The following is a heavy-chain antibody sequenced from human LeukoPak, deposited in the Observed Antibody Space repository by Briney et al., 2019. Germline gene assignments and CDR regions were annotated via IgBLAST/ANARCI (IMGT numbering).Heavy chain of an antibody. D-gene: IGHD4-11*01. CDR3: ARDYDYSRGFDY. V-gene: IGHV3-33*01. Sequence: GGSLRLSCAASGFTFSSYGMHWVRQVPGKGLEWVAVIWYDGSNKYYADSVKGRFTISRDDSKNTLYLQMNSLRAEDTAVYYCARDYDYSRGFDYWGQGTLVTVSS. J-gene: IGHJ4*02. CDR2: IWYDGSNK. CDR1: GFTFSSYG.